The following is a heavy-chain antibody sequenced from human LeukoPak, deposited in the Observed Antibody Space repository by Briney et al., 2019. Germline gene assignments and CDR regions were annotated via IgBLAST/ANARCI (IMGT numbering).Heavy chain of an antibody. CDR2: IYSGGTT. V-gene: IGHV3-66*01. D-gene: IGHD4-17*01. CDR1: GFILSSNY. CDR3: ARAPTVTTNFDY. Sequence: GGSLRLSCAASGFILSSNYMSWVRQAPGKGLEWVSLIYSGGTTFYADSVRGRFTISRDSSENTVYLQMNSLRAEDTAVYYCARAPTVTTNFDYWGQGALVTVSS. J-gene: IGHJ4*02.